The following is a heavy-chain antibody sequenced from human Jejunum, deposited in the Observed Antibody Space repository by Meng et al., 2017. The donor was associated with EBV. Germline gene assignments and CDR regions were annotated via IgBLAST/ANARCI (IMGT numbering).Heavy chain of an antibody. CDR2: IYSSGLT. J-gene: IGHJ4*02. D-gene: IGHD2-15*01. CDR3: ARGGGDLESCSDDSCWRAFDY. Sequence: EVQLVESGGGLIQPGGSLRPSWAASGFTVSSNYMTWVRQAPGKGLEWVSVIYSSGLTFYADSVKGRFSISRDNSKNTLYLQMNSLRADDTAVYYCARGGGDLESCSDDSCWRAFDYWGQGTLVTVAS. V-gene: IGHV3-53*01. CDR1: GFTVSSNY.